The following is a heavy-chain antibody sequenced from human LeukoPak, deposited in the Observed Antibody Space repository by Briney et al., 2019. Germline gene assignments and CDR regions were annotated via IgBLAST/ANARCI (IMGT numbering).Heavy chain of an antibody. CDR2: VSPNGETA. CDR3: ARDGTTGTTKRSEGFDY. D-gene: IGHD1-1*01. Sequence: RSGGSLRLSCAASGFIFRNYGMNWVRQPPGKGLEWVSGVSPNGETAYYADSVKGRFTIPRDNSKNTLYLQMNSLRAEDTGVYYCARDGTTGTTKRSEGFDYWGQGTLVTVSS. J-gene: IGHJ4*02. V-gene: IGHV3-23*01. CDR1: GFIFRNYG.